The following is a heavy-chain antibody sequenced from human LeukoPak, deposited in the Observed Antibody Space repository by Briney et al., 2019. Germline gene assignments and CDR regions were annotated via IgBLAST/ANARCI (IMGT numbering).Heavy chain of an antibody. CDR2: IWYDGSNK. V-gene: IGHV3-33*01. D-gene: IGHD5-18*01. J-gene: IGHJ4*02. Sequence: GGSLRLSCAASGFTFSSYGMHWVRQAPGKGLEWVAVIWYDGSNKYYADSVKGRFTISRDNSKNTLYLQMKSLRAEDTAVYYCARGAYVDTAMIDYWGQGTLVTVSS. CDR1: GFTFSSYG. CDR3: ARGAYVDTAMIDY.